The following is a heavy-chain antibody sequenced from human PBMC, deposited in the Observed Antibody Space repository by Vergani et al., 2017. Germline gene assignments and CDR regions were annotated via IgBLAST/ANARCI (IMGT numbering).Heavy chain of an antibody. CDR1: GGSISSGDYY. Sequence: QVQLQESGPGLVKPSQTLSLTCTVSGGSISSGDYYWSWIRQPPGKGLEWIGYIYYSGSTNYNPSLKSRVTISVDTSKSQFSLKLTSVTAADTAMYYCARAFFHSNSWYANIWGHDAFDIWGQGTMVTVSS. D-gene: IGHD6-13*01. V-gene: IGHV4-30-4*01. J-gene: IGHJ3*02. CDR3: ARAFFHSNSWYANIWGHDAFDI. CDR2: IYYSGST.